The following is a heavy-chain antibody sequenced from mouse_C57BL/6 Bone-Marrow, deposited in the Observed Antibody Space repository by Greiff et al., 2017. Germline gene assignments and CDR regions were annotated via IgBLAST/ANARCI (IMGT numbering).Heavy chain of an antibody. V-gene: IGHV1-50*01. CDR2: IDPSDSYT. D-gene: IGHD2-2*01. CDR3: ARGGNGYDGFAY. Sequence: QVQLQQPGAELVNPGASVKLSCKASGYTFTSYWMQWVKQRPGQGLEWIGEIDPSDSYTNYNQKFKGKATLTVDTSSSTAYMQLSSLTSEDSAVYYCARGGNGYDGFAYWGQGTLVTVSA. CDR1: GYTFTSYW. J-gene: IGHJ3*01.